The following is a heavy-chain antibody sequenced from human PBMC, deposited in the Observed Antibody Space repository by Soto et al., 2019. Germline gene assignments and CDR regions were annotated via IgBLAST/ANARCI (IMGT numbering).Heavy chain of an antibody. J-gene: IGHJ4*02. CDR3: ARSTIAGRPYYFDY. D-gene: IGHD6-6*01. V-gene: IGHV3-23*01. CDR1: GFTVSAYA. CDR2: ISAGGGST. Sequence: EVQLLESGGGLAQPGGSLRLSCAASGFTVSAYAMSWVRQAPGKGLEWVSGISAGGGSTFYADSVKGRFTISRDNSKITLYVQMNSLRAEDTAVYYCARSTIAGRPYYFDYWGQGTLVAVSS.